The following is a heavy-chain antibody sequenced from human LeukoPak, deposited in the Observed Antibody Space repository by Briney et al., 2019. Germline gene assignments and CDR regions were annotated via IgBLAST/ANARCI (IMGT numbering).Heavy chain of an antibody. CDR1: GFTFSSYG. Sequence: PGGYLRLSCAASGFTFSSYGMHWVRQAPGKGLEWVAFIRYDGSNKYYADSVKGRFTISRDNSKNTLYLQMNSLRAEDTAVYYCAKSGIAAAGTFDYWGQGTLVTVSS. J-gene: IGHJ4*02. D-gene: IGHD6-13*01. CDR3: AKSGIAAAGTFDY. V-gene: IGHV3-30*02. CDR2: IRYDGSNK.